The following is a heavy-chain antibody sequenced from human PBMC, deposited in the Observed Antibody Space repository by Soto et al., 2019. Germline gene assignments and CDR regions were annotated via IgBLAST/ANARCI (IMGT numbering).Heavy chain of an antibody. CDR2: IYSSGST. D-gene: IGHD5-18*01. J-gene: IGHJ5*02. CDR1: SDSVSSSSYT. Sequence: PSETLSLTCTVSSDSVSSSSYTWGWIRQPPGKGPEWIGSIYSSGSTYYNPSLKSRVAISLDTSKNQFSLSLNFVTAADTAVYYCARGRGYSYGLDPWGQGRLVTXSS. V-gene: IGHV4-39*07. CDR3: ARGRGYSYGLDP.